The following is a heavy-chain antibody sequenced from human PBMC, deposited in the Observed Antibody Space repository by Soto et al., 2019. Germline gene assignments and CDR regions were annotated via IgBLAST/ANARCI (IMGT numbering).Heavy chain of an antibody. Sequence: GASVKVSCKAIGYMFTRYGITWVRQAPGQGLEWMGWISLNNGKTNYAQNFQGRVTMTTDTSTNTAYMELRSLRSDDTAVYYCARCPCDVRCSWKHYYYGMDVWGQGSTVTVSS. CDR1: GYMFTRYG. D-gene: IGHD1-1*01. J-gene: IGHJ6*02. CDR3: ARCPCDVRCSWKHYYYGMDV. CDR2: ISLNNGKT. V-gene: IGHV1-18*01.